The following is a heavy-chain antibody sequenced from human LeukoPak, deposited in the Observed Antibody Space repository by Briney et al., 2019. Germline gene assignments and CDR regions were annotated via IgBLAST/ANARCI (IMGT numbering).Heavy chain of an antibody. CDR2: IQQDGSEK. J-gene: IGHJ4*02. CDR3: ARDRGFSYGIDF. Sequence: PGESLRLSCAASGFTFSDYWMSWVRQAPGKGLEWVANIQQDGSEKYYVDSVKGRFTISRDNAKKLLFLQVSSLRVEDTAVYYCARDRGFSYGIDFWGQGTLVTVSS. V-gene: IGHV3-7*04. CDR1: GFTFSDYW. D-gene: IGHD5-18*01.